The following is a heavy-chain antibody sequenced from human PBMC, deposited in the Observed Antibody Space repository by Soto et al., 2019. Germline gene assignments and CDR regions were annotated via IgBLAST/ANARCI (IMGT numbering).Heavy chain of an antibody. CDR2: ISSSSSYT. V-gene: IGHV3-11*06. J-gene: IGHJ6*02. D-gene: IGHD4-4*01. CDR1: GFTFSDYY. Sequence: SGGSLRLSCAASGFTFSDYYMSWIRQAPGKGLEWVSYISSSSSYTNYADSVKGRFTISRDNAKNSLYLQMNSLRAEDTAVYYCASFGYSFYYGMDVWGQGTTVTVSS. CDR3: ASFGYSFYYGMDV.